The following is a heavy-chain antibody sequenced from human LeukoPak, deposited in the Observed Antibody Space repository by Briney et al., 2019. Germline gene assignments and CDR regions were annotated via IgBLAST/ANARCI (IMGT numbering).Heavy chain of an antibody. D-gene: IGHD2-2*01. CDR1: GGTFSSYA. Sequence: SVKVSCKASGGTFSSYAISWVRQAPGQGLEWMGGIIPIFGTANYAQKFQGRGTITVDESTSTAYMELSSLRSEDTAVYYCARGGALGYCSSTSCLIFDYWGQGTLVTVSS. CDR3: ARGGALGYCSSTSCLIFDY. J-gene: IGHJ4*02. V-gene: IGHV1-69*01. CDR2: IIPIFGTA.